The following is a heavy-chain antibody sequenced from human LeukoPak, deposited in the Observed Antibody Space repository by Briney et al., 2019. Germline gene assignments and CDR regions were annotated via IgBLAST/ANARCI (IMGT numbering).Heavy chain of an antibody. CDR3: ARANIVVVPAAIIYFDY. D-gene: IGHD2-2*02. J-gene: IGHJ4*02. V-gene: IGHV4-39*07. Sequence: SETLSLTCTVSGGSISSSSYYWGWIRQPPGKGLEWIGSIYYSGSTYYNPSLKSRVTISVDTSKNQFSLKLSSVTAADTAVYYCARANIVVVPAAIIYFDYWGQGTLVTVSS. CDR2: IYYSGST. CDR1: GGSISSSSYY.